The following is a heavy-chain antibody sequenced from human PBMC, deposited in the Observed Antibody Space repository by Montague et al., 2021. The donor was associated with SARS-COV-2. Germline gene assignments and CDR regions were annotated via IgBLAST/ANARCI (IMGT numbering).Heavy chain of an antibody. D-gene: IGHD2-15*01. Sequence: SETLSLTCAVHCGSFSAYSWNWIRQTPGKGLEWIGEIHHVGSTIYNPYLKSRVTISAATSKNQFSLTLTSVAAAATAVYYCARLGDGVVPSPLLGVRPYYSYDYMDGWGEGTTVTVSS. V-gene: IGHV4-34*01. CDR2: IHHVGST. CDR1: CGSFSAYS. CDR3: ARLGDGVVPSPLLGVRPYYSYDYMDG. J-gene: IGHJ6*03.